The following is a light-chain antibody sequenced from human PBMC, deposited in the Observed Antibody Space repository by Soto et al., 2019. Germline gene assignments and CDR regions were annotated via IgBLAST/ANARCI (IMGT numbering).Light chain of an antibody. CDR2: EVS. CDR3: SSYSVSSTLVV. Sequence: SALTQPASVSGSPGQSITISCTGTSSDVGGYNYVSWYQQHPGKAPKLMIYEVSNRPSGVSDRFSGSKSGNTASLTISGLRAEDEADYYCSSYSVSSTLVVFGGGTQLTVL. V-gene: IGLV2-14*01. J-gene: IGLJ2*01. CDR1: SSDVGGYNY.